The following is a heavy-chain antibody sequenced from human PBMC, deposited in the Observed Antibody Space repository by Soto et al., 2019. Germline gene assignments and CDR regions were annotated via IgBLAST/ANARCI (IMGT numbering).Heavy chain of an antibody. Sequence: QVQLVESGGGVVQPGRSLRLSCAASGFTFSSYGMHWVRQAPGKGLELVAVILSDGNNKFYADSVKGRFTISRDNSKNTLYLQMDSLRVEDTAVYYCAKGRGNYWAIDSWGQGTLVTVSS. J-gene: IGHJ4*02. CDR1: GFTFSSYG. V-gene: IGHV3-30*18. CDR2: ILSDGNNK. D-gene: IGHD1-7*01. CDR3: AKGRGNYWAIDS.